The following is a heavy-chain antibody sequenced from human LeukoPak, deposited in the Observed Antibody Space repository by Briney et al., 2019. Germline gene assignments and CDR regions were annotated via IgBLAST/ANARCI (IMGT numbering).Heavy chain of an antibody. CDR1: GYTFTGYY. J-gene: IGHJ4*02. V-gene: IGHV1-2*02. Sequence: ASVKVSCEASGYTFTGYYMHWVRQAPGQGLEWMGWINPNSGGTNYAQKFQGRVTMTRDTSISTAYMELSRLRSDDTAVYYCARSFLSRYCTNGVCWFDYWGQGTLVTVSS. CDR2: INPNSGGT. CDR3: ARSFLSRYCTNGVCWFDY. D-gene: IGHD2-8*01.